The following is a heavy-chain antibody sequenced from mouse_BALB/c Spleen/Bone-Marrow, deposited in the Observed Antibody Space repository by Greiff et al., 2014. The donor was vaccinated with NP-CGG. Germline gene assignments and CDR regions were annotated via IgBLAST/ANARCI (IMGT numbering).Heavy chain of an antibody. J-gene: IGHJ2*01. D-gene: IGHD4-1*01. CDR3: ARNWVYFDY. V-gene: IGHV1-69*02. Sequence: QVQLKQSGAELVKPGAPVKLSCKASGYTFTSYWMNWVKQRPGRGLEWIGRIDPSDSETHYNQKFKDKATLTADKSSSTAYIQLSSLTSEDSAVYYCARNWVYFDYWGQGPTLTVSS. CDR2: IDPSDSET. CDR1: GYTFTSYW.